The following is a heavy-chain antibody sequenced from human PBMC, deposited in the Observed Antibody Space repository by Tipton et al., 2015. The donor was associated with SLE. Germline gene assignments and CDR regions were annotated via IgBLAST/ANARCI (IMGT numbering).Heavy chain of an antibody. CDR2: VSPSGDT. D-gene: IGHD3-16*01. CDR1: GYSISTGFY. J-gene: IGHJ4*02. Sequence: TLSLTCTVSGYSISTGFYWGWIRQPPGKGLDWIGHVSPSGDTNYNPSLESRVTISRDTPNNQFSLKLNSVTAADTAIYYCATGYYDYIWGGSRKYFFDYWGQGALVTVSS. V-gene: IGHV4-38-2*02. CDR3: ATGYYDYIWGGSRKYFFDY.